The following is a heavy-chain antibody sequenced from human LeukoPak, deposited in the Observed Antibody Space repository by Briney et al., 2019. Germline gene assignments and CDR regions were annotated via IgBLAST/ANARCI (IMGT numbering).Heavy chain of an antibody. CDR1: GGSISSYF. J-gene: IGHJ5*02. CDR2: IHSGTT. CDR3: TRDSGTTGEVKFDP. Sequence: PSETLSLTCSVSGGSISSYFLSWIRQPAGKGLEWIGRIHSGTTTYNPSLQSRVTMSLDTSKNQVSLTLRSVTAADTALYYCTRDSGTTGEVKFDPWGQGTLVTVSS. D-gene: IGHD4-17*01. V-gene: IGHV4-4*07.